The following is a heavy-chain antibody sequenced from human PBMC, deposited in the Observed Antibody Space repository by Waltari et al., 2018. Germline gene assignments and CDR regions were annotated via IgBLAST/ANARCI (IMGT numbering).Heavy chain of an antibody. Sequence: QVQLVESGGGVVQPGTSLSLSWAASVFTSRTYPMHWVLQAPGKGLEWVSVLWYDGSSQYYADSVKGRITISRDKSKDTLYLQMNSLRAEDTAVYYCARGDYDYSGYIDYWGQGTLVTVSS. CDR1: VFTSRTYP. CDR3: ARGDYDYSGYIDY. V-gene: IGHV3-33*01. D-gene: IGHD3-22*01. J-gene: IGHJ4*02. CDR2: LWYDGSSQ.